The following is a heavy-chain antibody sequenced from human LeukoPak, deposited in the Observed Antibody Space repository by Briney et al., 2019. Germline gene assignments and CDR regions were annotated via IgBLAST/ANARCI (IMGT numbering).Heavy chain of an antibody. Sequence: GGSLRLSCAASGFTFSSYAMTWVRQAPGKGLEWVSEISGSGASTYYADSVKGRFTISRDNSKNTLYLQMNSLRAEDTAVYYCARDRGPVVPAAINWFDPWGQGTLVTVSS. V-gene: IGHV3-23*01. CDR2: ISGSGAST. D-gene: IGHD2-2*02. J-gene: IGHJ5*02. CDR1: GFTFSSYA. CDR3: ARDRGPVVPAAINWFDP.